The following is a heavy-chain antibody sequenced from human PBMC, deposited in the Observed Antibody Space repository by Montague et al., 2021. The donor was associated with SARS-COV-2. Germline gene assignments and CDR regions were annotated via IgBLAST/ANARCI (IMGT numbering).Heavy chain of an antibody. CDR2: IYTSGST. V-gene: IGHV4-61*02. D-gene: IGHD6-13*01. Sequence: TLSLTCTVSGGSISSGSYYWSWIRQPAGKGLEWIGRIYTSGSTNYNPSLKSRVTISVDASKNQFSLKLSSVTAADTAVYYCASGAGVGSSWWLGFDYWGQGTLVTVSS. J-gene: IGHJ4*02. CDR1: GGSISSGSYY. CDR3: ASGAGVGSSWWLGFDY.